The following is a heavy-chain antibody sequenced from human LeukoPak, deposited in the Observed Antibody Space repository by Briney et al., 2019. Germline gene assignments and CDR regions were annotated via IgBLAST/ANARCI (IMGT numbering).Heavy chain of an antibody. D-gene: IGHD3-3*01. CDR1: GFTFGDYA. CDR3: TSGDSDLLRFLEWVSPGLGGHY. J-gene: IGHJ4*02. Sequence: GGSLRLSCTASGFTFGDYAMSWVRQAPGKGLEWVGFIRSKAYGGTTEYAASVKGRFTISRDDSKSIAYLQMNSLKTEDTAVYYCTSGDSDLLRFLEWVSPGLGGHYWGQGTLVTVSS. V-gene: IGHV3-49*04. CDR2: IRSKAYGGTT.